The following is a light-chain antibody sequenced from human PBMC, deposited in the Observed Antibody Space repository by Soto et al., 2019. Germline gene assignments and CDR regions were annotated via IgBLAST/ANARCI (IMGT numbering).Light chain of an antibody. CDR2: GAS. Sequence: EIVLTQSPGTLSLSPGERATLSCRASESVSSPYLAWYQQQPGQAPRLLIHGASSRATGIPDRFSGSGSGTDFTLTISRLEPEDFAVYYCQQFGSSWTFGQGTKVEIK. J-gene: IGKJ1*01. CDR3: QQFGSSWT. CDR1: ESVSSPY. V-gene: IGKV3-20*01.